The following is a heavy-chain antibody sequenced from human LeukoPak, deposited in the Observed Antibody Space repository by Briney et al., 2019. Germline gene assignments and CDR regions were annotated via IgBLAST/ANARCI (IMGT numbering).Heavy chain of an antibody. CDR3: ARDHYYDGRGRFDP. D-gene: IGHD3-16*01. CDR2: VYFDGGT. V-gene: IGHV4-39*07. J-gene: IGHJ5*02. CDR1: GGSVTSCIYH. Sequence: SETLSLTCSVSGGSVTSCIYHWGWIRQPPGKGLEWIGSVYFDGGTHYNPSLQSRVTVSIDTSKNQFSLRLSSVTAADTALYYCARDHYYDGRGRFDPWGPGTLVTVSS.